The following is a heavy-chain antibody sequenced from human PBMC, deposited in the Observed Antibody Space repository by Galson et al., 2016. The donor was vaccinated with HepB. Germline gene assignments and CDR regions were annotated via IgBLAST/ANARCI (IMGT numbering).Heavy chain of an antibody. CDR1: GFTFSSYG. CDR3: AKGKGDSSGWHKPGYQIMDV. Sequence: SLRLSCAASGFTFSSYGMLWVRQPPGRGLEGVAVISYDGKNKYYADSVKGRFTISRDNSKNTLDLQVDSLRADDTAVYYCAKGKGDSSGWHKPGYQIMDVWGRRTTVTVSS. CDR2: ISYDGKNK. J-gene: IGHJ6*02. D-gene: IGHD6-25*01. V-gene: IGHV3-30*18.